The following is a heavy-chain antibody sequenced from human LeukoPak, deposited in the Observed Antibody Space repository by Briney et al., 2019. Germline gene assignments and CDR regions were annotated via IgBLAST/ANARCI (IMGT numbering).Heavy chain of an antibody. Sequence: GGSLRLSCAASGFTFSSYAMHWVRQAPGKGLEWVAVISYDGSNKYYAHSVKGRFTISRDNSKNTLYLQMNSLRAEDTAVYYCARDDGVDIVATASGIDYWGQGTLVTVSS. CDR3: ARDDGVDIVATASGIDY. V-gene: IGHV3-30*04. CDR1: GFTFSSYA. J-gene: IGHJ4*02. CDR2: ISYDGSNK. D-gene: IGHD5-12*01.